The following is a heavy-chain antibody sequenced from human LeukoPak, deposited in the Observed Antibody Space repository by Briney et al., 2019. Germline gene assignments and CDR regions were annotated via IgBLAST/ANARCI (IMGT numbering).Heavy chain of an antibody. CDR2: ISSSSNTI. V-gene: IGHV3-48*01. Sequence: PGGSLRLSCAASGFTFSRYSMNWVRQAPGKGLEWVSYISSSSNTIYYADSVKGRFTISRDNAKDSLYLQMNSLRAEDTAVYYCARVLVGATYAFDIWGQGTMVTVSS. CDR3: ARVLVGATYAFDI. D-gene: IGHD1-26*01. CDR1: GFTFSRYS. J-gene: IGHJ3*02.